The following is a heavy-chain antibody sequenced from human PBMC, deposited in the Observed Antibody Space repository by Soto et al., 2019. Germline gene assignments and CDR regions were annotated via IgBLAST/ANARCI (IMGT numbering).Heavy chain of an antibody. CDR1: GFSFSDSA. CDR2: ITSTSSSI. V-gene: IGHV3-23*01. Sequence: GGSLRLSCAASGFSFSDSAMNWVRQAPGKGLEWLSFITSTSSSIYYADSVKGRFTIPRDNSKNTLYLQMNSLRAEDTAVYYCAKTSVYCCGCSCYHRPRQPTDYYYYGMDVWGQGTTVTVSS. CDR3: AKTSVYCCGCSCYHRPRQPTDYYYYGMDV. D-gene: IGHD2-15*01. J-gene: IGHJ6*02.